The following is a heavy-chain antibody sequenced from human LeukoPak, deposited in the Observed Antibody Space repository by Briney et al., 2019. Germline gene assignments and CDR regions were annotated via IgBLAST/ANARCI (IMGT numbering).Heavy chain of an antibody. CDR1: GVTFSSYW. CDR3: ARDSSSWDLFDY. Sequence: GGSLRLSCAASGVTFSSYWMHWVRQAPGKGLVWVSRINTDGSSTSYADSVKGRFTISRDNAKNTLYLQLNSLRAEDTAVYYCARDSSSWDLFDYWGQGTLVTVSS. J-gene: IGHJ4*02. D-gene: IGHD2-2*01. V-gene: IGHV3-74*01. CDR2: INTDGSST.